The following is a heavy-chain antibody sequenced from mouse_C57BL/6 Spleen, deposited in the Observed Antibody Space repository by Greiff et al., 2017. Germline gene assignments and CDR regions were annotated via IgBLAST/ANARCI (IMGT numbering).Heavy chain of an antibody. CDR3: ARSLPYGISPYLYFDV. J-gene: IGHJ1*03. CDR1: GYTFANYW. V-gene: IGHV1-63*01. D-gene: IGHD1-1*01. CDR2: IYPGGGYT. Sequence: VQLQQSGAELVRPGTSVKMSCKASGYTFANYWIGWAKQRPGHGLEWIGDIYPGGGYTNYNEKFKGKATLTADKSSNTAYMQFSSLTSRESAIYSCARSLPYGISPYLYFDVWGTGTTVTVSS.